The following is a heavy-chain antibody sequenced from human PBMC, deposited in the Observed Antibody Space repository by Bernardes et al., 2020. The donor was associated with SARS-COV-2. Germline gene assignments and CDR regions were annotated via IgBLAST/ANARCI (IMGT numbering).Heavy chain of an antibody. CDR3: ARRAGGTIVDS. J-gene: IGHJ4*02. Sequence: GASLKITCQGSGYTFTHYWIAWVRPMPGKGLEWMGVIYPRDSDTTYSPSFQGQVTISADKSISTAYLQWSSLRASDTAIYYCARRAGGTIVDSWGQGTLVTVSS. V-gene: IGHV5-51*01. CDR2: IYPRDSDT. CDR1: GYTFTHYW. D-gene: IGHD1-7*01.